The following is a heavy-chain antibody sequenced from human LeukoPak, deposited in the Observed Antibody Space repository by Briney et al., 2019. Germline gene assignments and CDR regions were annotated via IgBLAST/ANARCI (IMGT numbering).Heavy chain of an antibody. V-gene: IGHV1-69*13. CDR2: IIPIFGSA. Sequence: ASVKVSCKASGGTFSSYTITWVRQAPGQGLEWMGGIIPIFGSANYAQKFQGRVTITADESTSTAYMELRSLRSEDTAVYYCATATMVRDVHFDYWGQGTLVTVSS. CDR1: GGTFSSYT. CDR3: ATATMVRDVHFDY. J-gene: IGHJ4*02. D-gene: IGHD3-10*01.